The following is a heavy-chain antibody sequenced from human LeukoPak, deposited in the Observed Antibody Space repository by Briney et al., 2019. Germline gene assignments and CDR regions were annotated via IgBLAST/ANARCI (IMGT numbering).Heavy chain of an antibody. J-gene: IGHJ4*02. CDR1: GDSIGNFY. CDR3: ARGYFDTSGYSNPYYF. CDR2: IHSSGNT. D-gene: IGHD3-22*01. V-gene: IGHV4-4*09. Sequence: PSETLSLTCTVSGDSIGNFYWSWIRQTPGKGLEWIGCIHSSGNTYYNPSLKSRVTISIDTSKNQFSLELRSVTAADTAVYFCARGYFDTSGYSNPYYFWGQGTLVTVSS.